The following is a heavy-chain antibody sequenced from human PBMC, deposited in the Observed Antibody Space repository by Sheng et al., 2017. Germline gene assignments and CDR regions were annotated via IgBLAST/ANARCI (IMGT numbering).Heavy chain of an antibody. CDR2: IYHSGST. Sequence: QVQLQESGPGLVKPSETLSLTCTVSGYSISSGYYWGWIRQPPGKGLEWIGSIYHSGSTYYNPSLKSRVTISVDTSKNQFSLKLSSVTAADTAVYYCARPTYSSGWVWLGSDPVGAQGNPWV. D-gene: IGHD6-19*01. CDR3: ARPTYSSGWVWLGSDPVGAQGNP. CDR1: GYSISSGYY. J-gene: IGHJ5*02. V-gene: IGHV4-38-2*02.